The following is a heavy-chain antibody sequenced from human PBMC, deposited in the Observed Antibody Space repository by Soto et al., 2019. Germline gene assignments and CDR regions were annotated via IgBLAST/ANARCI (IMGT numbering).Heavy chain of an antibody. D-gene: IGHD6-13*01. CDR1: GFTFSSYG. Sequence: GGSLRLSCVASGFTFSSYGMHWVRQAPGRGLEWVAVIWYDGSDKYYADSVKGRFTISRDNSKNTLYLQMNSLRAEDTAVYYCARDYSSSWYGFDYWGQGTLVTVSS. V-gene: IGHV3-33*01. CDR2: IWYDGSDK. CDR3: ARDYSSSWYGFDY. J-gene: IGHJ4*02.